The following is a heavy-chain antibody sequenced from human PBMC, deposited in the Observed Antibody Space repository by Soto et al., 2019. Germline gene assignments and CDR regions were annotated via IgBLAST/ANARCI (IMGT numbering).Heavy chain of an antibody. CDR3: ARGGCTNGVCFSTRNWFDP. J-gene: IGHJ5*02. CDR1: GGSISSYY. CDR2: IYYSGST. D-gene: IGHD2-8*01. V-gene: IGHV4-59*08. Sequence: SETLSLTCTVSGGSISSYYWSWIRQPPGKALEWIGYIYYSGSTNYNPSLKSRVTISVDTSKNQFSLKLSSVTAADTAVYYCARGGCTNGVCFSTRNWFDPWGQGTLVTVSS.